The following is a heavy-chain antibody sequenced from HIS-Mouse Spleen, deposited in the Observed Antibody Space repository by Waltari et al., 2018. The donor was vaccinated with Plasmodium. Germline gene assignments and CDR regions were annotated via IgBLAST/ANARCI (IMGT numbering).Heavy chain of an antibody. Sequence: EVQLVESGGGLVQPGGSLRLSCTASGFTFCSYWMSWVGQAPGKGLEWVANIKQDGSEKYYVDSVKGRFTISRDNAKNSLYLQMNSLRAEDTAVYYCASSWYWYFDLWGRGTLVTVSS. J-gene: IGHJ2*01. CDR3: ASSWYWYFDL. V-gene: IGHV3-7*01. D-gene: IGHD6-13*01. CDR1: GFTFCSYW. CDR2: IKQDGSEK.